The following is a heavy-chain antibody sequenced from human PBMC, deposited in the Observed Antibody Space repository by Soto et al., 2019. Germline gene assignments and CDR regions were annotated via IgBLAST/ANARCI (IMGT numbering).Heavy chain of an antibody. J-gene: IGHJ4*01. CDR1: GFTFSSYA. D-gene: IGHD3-10*01. CDR3: AKDRGLLWFGELYGQYFDY. CDR2: ISGSGGST. V-gene: IGHV3-23*01. Sequence: GGSLRLSCAAPGFTFSSYAMSWVRQAPGKGLEWVSAISGSGGSTYYADSVKGRFTISRDNSKNTLYLQMNSLRAEDTAVYYCAKDRGLLWFGELYGQYFDYWGQGTLVTVSA.